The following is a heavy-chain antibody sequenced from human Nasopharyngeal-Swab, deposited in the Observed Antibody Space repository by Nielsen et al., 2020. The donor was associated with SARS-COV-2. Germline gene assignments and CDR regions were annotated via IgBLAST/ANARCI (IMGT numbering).Heavy chain of an antibody. D-gene: IGHD5-24*01. CDR3: AKGDWLGATTASFDY. CDR2: ISWNSGSI. V-gene: IGHV3-9*01. CDR1: GFTFDDYA. J-gene: IGHJ4*02. Sequence: SLKISCAASGFTFDDYAMHWVRQAPGKGLEWVSGISWNSGSIGYADSVKGRFTISRDNAKNSLYLQMNSLRAEDTALYYCAKGDWLGATTASFDYWGQGTLVTVSS.